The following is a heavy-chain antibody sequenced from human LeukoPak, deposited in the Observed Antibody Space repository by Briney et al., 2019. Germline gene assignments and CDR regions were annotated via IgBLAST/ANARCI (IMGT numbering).Heavy chain of an antibody. Sequence: ASVKVSCKVYGYTLTELSMHWVRQAPGKGLEWMGGFHPEDGESVSAQKFQGRVTMTEDTSTDTAYMELSSLRSEDTAVYYCATGKIYCSTTSCSGDYWGQGTLVTVSS. J-gene: IGHJ4*02. CDR1: GYTLTELS. CDR2: FHPEDGES. CDR3: ATGKIYCSTTSCSGDY. V-gene: IGHV1-24*01. D-gene: IGHD2-2*01.